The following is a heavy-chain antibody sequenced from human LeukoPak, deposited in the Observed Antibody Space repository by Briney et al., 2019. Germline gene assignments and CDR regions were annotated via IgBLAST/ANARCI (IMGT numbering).Heavy chain of an antibody. J-gene: IGHJ4*02. CDR3: AREYTVTTYYFDY. CDR1: GFLFRDCY. V-gene: IGHV3-11*05. D-gene: IGHD4-17*01. CDR2: ISPTATYT. Sequence: GGSLRLSCAASGFLFRDCYMTWIRQAPGKALEWISYISPTATYTHYADSVKGRFTISRDNAKNSLYLQMNSLRAEDTAVYYCAREYTVTTYYFDYWGQGTLVTGSS.